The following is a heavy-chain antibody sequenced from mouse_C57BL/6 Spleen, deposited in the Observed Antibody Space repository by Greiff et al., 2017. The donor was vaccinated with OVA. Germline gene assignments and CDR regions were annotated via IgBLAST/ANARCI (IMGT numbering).Heavy chain of an antibody. CDR2: IYPGDGDT. D-gene: IGHD2-3*01. V-gene: IGHV1-82*01. CDR3: ARIGDGYYDYFDY. J-gene: IGHJ2*01. CDR1: GYAFSSSW. Sequence: VQLVESGPELVKPGASVKISCKASGYAFSSSWMNWVKQRPGKGLEWIGRIYPGDGDTNYNGKFKGKATLTADKSSSTAYMQLSSLTSEDSAVYFCARIGDGYYDYFDYWGQGTTLTVSS.